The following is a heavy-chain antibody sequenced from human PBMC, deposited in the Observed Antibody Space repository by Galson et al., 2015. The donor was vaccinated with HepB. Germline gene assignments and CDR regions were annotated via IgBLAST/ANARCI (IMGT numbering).Heavy chain of an antibody. V-gene: IGHV1-69*06. J-gene: IGHJ4*02. Sequence: SVKVSCKASGGTTFSSYVINWVRQAPGQGLEWMGGFIPLFGTPNYAHKFNGRVTITADKSTSTAYMELSSLRSEDTAVYYCARAETEYQLPHSWGQGTLVTVSS. CDR1: GGTTFSSYV. CDR3: ARAETEYQLPHS. D-gene: IGHD2-2*01. CDR2: FIPLFGTP.